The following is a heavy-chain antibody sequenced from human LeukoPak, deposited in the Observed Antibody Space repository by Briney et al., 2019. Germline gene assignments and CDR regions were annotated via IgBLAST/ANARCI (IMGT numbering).Heavy chain of an antibody. CDR2: IYSSGST. Sequence: PSETLSLTCTVSGGSISSNYWGWIRQPPGKGLEWLGYIYSSGSTTYNPSLESRLTISIDTSKNHFSLKLSSVTAAETAVYYCAKRAVTTAAYLWFDPWGQGTLVTVSS. CDR3: AKRAVTTAAYLWFDP. V-gene: IGHV4-59*08. CDR1: GGSISSNY. J-gene: IGHJ5*02. D-gene: IGHD2-2*01.